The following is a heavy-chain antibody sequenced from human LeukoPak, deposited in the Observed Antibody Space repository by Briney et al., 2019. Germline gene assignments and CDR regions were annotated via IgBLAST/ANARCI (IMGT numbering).Heavy chain of an antibody. CDR3: ARDSEVQNVYYDSSGYYSY. D-gene: IGHD3-22*01. J-gene: IGHJ4*02. Sequence: GASVKVSCKASGYTFTSYYMHWVRQAPGQGLEWMGIINPSGGSTSYAQKFQGRVTMTRDTSTSTVYMELSSLRSEDTAVYYCARDSEVQNVYYDSSGYYSYWGQGTLVTVSS. CDR1: GYTFTSYY. CDR2: INPSGGST. V-gene: IGHV1-46*01.